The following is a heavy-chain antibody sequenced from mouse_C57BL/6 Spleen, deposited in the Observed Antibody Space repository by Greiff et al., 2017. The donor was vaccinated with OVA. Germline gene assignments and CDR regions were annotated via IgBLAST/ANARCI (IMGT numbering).Heavy chain of an antibody. V-gene: IGHV5-17*01. D-gene: IGHD1-1*01. CDR2: ISSGSSTI. CDR3: ARHYGSSKFAY. J-gene: IGHJ3*01. CDR1: GFTFSDYG. Sequence: EVHLVESGGGLVKPGGSLKLSCAASGFTFSDYGMHWVRQAPEKGLEWVAYISSGSSTIYYADTVKGRFTISRDNAKNTLFLQMTSLRSEDTAMYYCARHYGSSKFAYWGQGTLVTVSA.